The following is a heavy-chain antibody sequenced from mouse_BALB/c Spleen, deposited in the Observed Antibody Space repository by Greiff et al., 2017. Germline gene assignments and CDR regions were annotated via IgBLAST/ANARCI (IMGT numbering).Heavy chain of an antibody. Sequence: VQLQQSGGGLVQPGGSLKLSCAASGFDFSRYWMSWVRQAPGKGLEWIGEINPDSSTINYTPSLKDKFIISRDNAKNTLYLQMSKVRSEDTALYYCARGYYRYDNAMDYWGQGTSVTVSS. V-gene: IGHV4-1*02. D-gene: IGHD2-14*01. J-gene: IGHJ4*01. CDR3: ARGYYRYDNAMDY. CDR1: GFDFSRYW. CDR2: INPDSSTI.